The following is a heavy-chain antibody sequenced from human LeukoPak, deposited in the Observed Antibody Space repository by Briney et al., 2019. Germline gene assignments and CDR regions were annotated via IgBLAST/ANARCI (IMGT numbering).Heavy chain of an antibody. CDR3: ARSGNYYDTSGLSH. CDR1: QFSFMSYS. D-gene: IGHD3-22*01. Sequence: GGSLRLSCEASQFSFMSYSMTWVRQAPGKGLEWVAYISSNSITIKYADSVKGRFTISRDNAKRSLFLQMNSLRDDDTAVYYCARSGNYYDTSGLSHWGQGTLVSVSS. CDR2: ISSNSITI. J-gene: IGHJ4*02. V-gene: IGHV3-48*02.